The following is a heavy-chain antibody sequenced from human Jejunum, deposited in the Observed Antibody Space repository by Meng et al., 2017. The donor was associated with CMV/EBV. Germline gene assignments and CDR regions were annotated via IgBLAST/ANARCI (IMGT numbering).Heavy chain of an antibody. Sequence: NYGMHWVRQAPGKGLEWVTFIRYDGSDEYYADSVKGRFTISRDNSKNTLYLEMKSLGPEDTAVYYCAKGFCSGTDCYTDYYYGMDVWGQGTTVTVSS. CDR1: NYG. J-gene: IGHJ6*02. D-gene: IGHD2-2*02. CDR2: IRYDGSDE. V-gene: IGHV3-30*02. CDR3: AKGFCSGTDCYTDYYYGMDV.